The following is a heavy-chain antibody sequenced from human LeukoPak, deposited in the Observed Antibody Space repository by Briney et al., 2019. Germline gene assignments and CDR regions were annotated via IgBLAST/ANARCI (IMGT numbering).Heavy chain of an antibody. CDR2: ISSSGSTI. V-gene: IGHV3-48*03. J-gene: IGHJ4*02. CDR1: GFTFSSYE. Sequence: GGSLRLSCAASGFTFSSYEMNWVRQAPGKGLEWVSYISSSGSTIYYADSVKGRFTISRDNAKNSLYLQMNSLRAEDTAVYYCTKDPSSSLSLWDYWGQGTLVTVSS. D-gene: IGHD6-13*01. CDR3: TKDPSSSLSLWDY.